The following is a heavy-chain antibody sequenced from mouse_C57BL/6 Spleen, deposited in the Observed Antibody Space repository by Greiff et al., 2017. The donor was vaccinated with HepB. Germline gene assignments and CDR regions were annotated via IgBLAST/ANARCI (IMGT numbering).Heavy chain of an antibody. V-gene: IGHV1-19*01. CDR3: ARDYYGNYRYFDV. J-gene: IGHJ1*03. CDR2: INPYNGGT. Sequence: VQLQQSGPVLVKPGASVKMSCKASGYTFTDYYMNWVKQSHGKSLEWIGVINPYNGGTSYNQKFKGKATLTVDKSSSTAYMELNSLTSEDSAVYYCARDYYGNYRYFDVWGTGTTVTVSS. CDR1: GYTFTDYY. D-gene: IGHD2-1*01.